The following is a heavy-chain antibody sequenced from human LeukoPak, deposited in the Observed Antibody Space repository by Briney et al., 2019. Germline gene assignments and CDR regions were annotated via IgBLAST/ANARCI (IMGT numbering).Heavy chain of an antibody. CDR3: ARGYSISWYHFDY. CDR2: INQGGSEK. V-gene: IGHV3-7*01. D-gene: IGHD6-13*01. Sequence: GGSLRLSCAASGFSFSSYWMSWVRQAPGKGLEWVAYINQGGSEKYYVDSVKGRFTISRENAKNSLYLQMNSLRAEDTAVYYCARGYSISWYHFDYWGQGTLVTVSS. CDR1: GFSFSSYW. J-gene: IGHJ4*02.